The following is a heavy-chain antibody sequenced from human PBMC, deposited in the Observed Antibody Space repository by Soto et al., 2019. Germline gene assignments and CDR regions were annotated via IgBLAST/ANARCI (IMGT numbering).Heavy chain of an antibody. D-gene: IGHD3-3*01. V-gene: IGHV3-9*01. Sequence: SLRLSCAASGFTFDDYAMHWVRQAPGEGLEWVSGISWNSGSIGYADSVKGRFTISRDNAKNSLYLQMNSLRAEDTALYYCAKANYYDFWSGYDYWGQGTLVTVSS. CDR1: GFTFDDYA. CDR3: AKANYYDFWSGYDY. J-gene: IGHJ4*02. CDR2: ISWNSGSI.